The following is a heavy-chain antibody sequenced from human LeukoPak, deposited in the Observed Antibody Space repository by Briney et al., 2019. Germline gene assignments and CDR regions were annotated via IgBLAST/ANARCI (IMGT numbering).Heavy chain of an antibody. D-gene: IGHD2-2*01. CDR2: ISYDGSNE. Sequence: GGSLRLSCAASGFIFSYYGMHWVRQAPGKGLEWVALISYDGSNEYYADSVKGRFTISRDNSKNTLYLQMNSLRAEDTAVYYCAKDGFCSSTSCYPNHFDYWGQGTLVTVSS. J-gene: IGHJ4*02. CDR3: AKDGFCSSTSCYPNHFDY. V-gene: IGHV3-30*18. CDR1: GFIFSYYG.